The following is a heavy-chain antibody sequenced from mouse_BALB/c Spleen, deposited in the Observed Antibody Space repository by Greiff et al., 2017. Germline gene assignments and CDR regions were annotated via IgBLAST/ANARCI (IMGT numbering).Heavy chain of an antibody. CDR3: ARGRDGSAWFAY. CDR1: GFTFSSYA. CDR2: ISSGGST. Sequence: EVKLVESGGGLVKPGGSLKLSCAASGFTFSSYAMSWVRQTPEKRLEWVASISSGGSTYYSDSVKGRFTISRVNARSILYLQMSRLRSEDTAMYYCARGRDGSAWFAYWGQGTLVTVSA. D-gene: IGHD2-3*01. V-gene: IGHV5-6-5*01. J-gene: IGHJ3*01.